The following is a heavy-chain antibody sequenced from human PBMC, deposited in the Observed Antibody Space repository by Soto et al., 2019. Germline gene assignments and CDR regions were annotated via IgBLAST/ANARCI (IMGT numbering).Heavy chain of an antibody. J-gene: IGHJ4*02. Sequence: VQLVESGGGVVQPGRSLRLYCAPSGFTFSDYAMHWVRQAPGKGLEWVAVVSHDGRNTHYADSVKCRFTISRDSSKNTVSLEMTSLRAEDTAVYYCAKGGRQWLVTSDFNYWGQGALVTVSS. CDR3: AKGGRQWLVTSDFNY. V-gene: IGHV3-30*18. CDR1: GFTFSDYA. D-gene: IGHD6-19*01. CDR2: VSHDGRNT.